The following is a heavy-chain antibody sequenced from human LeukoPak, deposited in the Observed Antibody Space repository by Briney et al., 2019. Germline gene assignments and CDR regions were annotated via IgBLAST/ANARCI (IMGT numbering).Heavy chain of an antibody. Sequence: GGSLRLSCAASGFTFDDYAMHWVRQAPGKGLEWVSRIKSKTDGGTTDYAAPVKGRFTISRDDSKNTLYLQMNSLKTEDTAVYYCTTEGEVGYYYDSLDAFDIWGQGTMVTVSS. CDR2: IKSKTDGGTT. J-gene: IGHJ3*02. CDR3: TTEGEVGYYYDSLDAFDI. V-gene: IGHV3-15*01. CDR1: GFTFDDYA. D-gene: IGHD3-22*01.